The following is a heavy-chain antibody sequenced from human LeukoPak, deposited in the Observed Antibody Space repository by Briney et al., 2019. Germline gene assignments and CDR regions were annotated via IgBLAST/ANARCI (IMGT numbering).Heavy chain of an antibody. V-gene: IGHV1-46*01. CDR1: GYTFTSYY. Sequence: ASVTVSCKASGYTFTSYYMHWVRQAPGQGLEWMGIINPSGGSTSYAQKFQGRVTMTRATYTSTVYMELSSLRSEDTAVYCCYAWFGELFIDAFDIWGQGTMVTVSS. D-gene: IGHD3-10*01. CDR3: YAWFGELFIDAFDI. J-gene: IGHJ3*02. CDR2: INPSGGST.